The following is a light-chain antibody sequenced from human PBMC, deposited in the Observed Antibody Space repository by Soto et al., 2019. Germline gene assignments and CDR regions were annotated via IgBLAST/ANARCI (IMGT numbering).Light chain of an antibody. CDR1: SSDIGAYNY. CDR3: SSYTSSSTMV. J-gene: IGLJ2*01. V-gene: IGLV2-14*01. CDR2: DVS. Sequence: QSALTQPASVSGSPGQSITISCTGTSSDIGAYNYVSWYQQHPGKAPKVMIYDVSNRPSGVSNRFSGSKSGHTASLTISGPQAEDEADYYCSSYTSSSTMVFGGGTKVTVL.